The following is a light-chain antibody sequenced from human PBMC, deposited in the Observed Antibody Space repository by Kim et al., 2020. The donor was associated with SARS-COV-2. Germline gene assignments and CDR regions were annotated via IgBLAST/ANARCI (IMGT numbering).Light chain of an antibody. CDR2: KVN. CDR1: SSDVGAFDH. CDR3: SSYRRSNNWV. J-gene: IGLJ3*02. V-gene: IGLV2-8*01. Sequence: SVTISCTGTSSDVGAFDHVAWYQQHANKAPNLIIYKVNQRPSGVPGRFSGSKSGNTASLTVSGLQTDDEAHYYCSSYRRSNNWVFGGGTQLTVL.